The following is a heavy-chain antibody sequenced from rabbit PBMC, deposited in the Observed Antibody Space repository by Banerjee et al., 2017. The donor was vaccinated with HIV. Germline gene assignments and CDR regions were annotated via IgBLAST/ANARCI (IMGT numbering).Heavy chain of an antibody. D-gene: IGHD6-1*01. CDR2: IYAGSSGST. J-gene: IGHJ4*01. CDR3: ARDPRYAGDAGDAYGELNL. V-gene: IGHV1S45*01. Sequence: QEQLVESGGGLVQPEESLTLTCTASGFSFSSGHWICWVRQAPGKGLEWIACIYAGSSGSTYYASWAKGRFTISKTSSTTVTLQMTSLTAADTATYFCARDPRYAGDAGDAYGELNLRGPGTLVTVS. CDR1: GFSFSSGHW.